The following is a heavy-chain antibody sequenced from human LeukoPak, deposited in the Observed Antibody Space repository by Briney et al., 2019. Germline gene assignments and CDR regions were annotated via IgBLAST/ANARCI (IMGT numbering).Heavy chain of an antibody. J-gene: IGHJ4*02. CDR3: ARHGGASYLYYFDY. D-gene: IGHD1-26*01. CDR2: IYYSGGT. CDR1: GGSISNSNYY. V-gene: IGHV4-39*01. Sequence: PSETLSLTCTVSGGSISNSNYYWGWIRQPPGRGLEWIGSIYYSGGTYYNPSLKSRVTISVDTSKNQFSPNLSSVTAADTAVFHCARHGGASYLYYFDYWGQGTLVTVSS.